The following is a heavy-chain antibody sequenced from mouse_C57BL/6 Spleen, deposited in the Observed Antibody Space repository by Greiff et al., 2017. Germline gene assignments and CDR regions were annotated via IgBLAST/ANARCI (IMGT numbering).Heavy chain of an antibody. Sequence: EVMLVESGGGLVKPGGSLKLSCAASGFTFSSYAMSWVRQTPEKRLEWVATISDGGSYTYYPDNVKGRFTISRDNAKNNLYLQMSHLKSEDTAMYYCARDLETMVTDAMDYWGQGTSVTVSS. CDR2: ISDGGSYT. CDR1: GFTFSSYA. V-gene: IGHV5-4*01. D-gene: IGHD2-2*01. J-gene: IGHJ4*01. CDR3: ARDLETMVTDAMDY.